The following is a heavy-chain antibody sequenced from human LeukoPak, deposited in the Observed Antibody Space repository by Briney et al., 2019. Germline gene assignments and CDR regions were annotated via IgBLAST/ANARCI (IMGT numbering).Heavy chain of an antibody. D-gene: IGHD2-2*02. CDR3: ARDIISTGYCSSTSCYRGGGFFDY. CDR2: IIPIFGTA. V-gene: IGHV1-69*05. CDR1: GGTFSSYA. Sequence: SVKVSCKASGGTFSSYAISWVRQAPGQGLEWMGGIIPIFGTANYAQKFQGRVTITTDESTSTAYMELSSLRSEDTAVYYCARDIISTGYCSSTSCYRGGGFFDYWGQGTLVTVSS. J-gene: IGHJ4*02.